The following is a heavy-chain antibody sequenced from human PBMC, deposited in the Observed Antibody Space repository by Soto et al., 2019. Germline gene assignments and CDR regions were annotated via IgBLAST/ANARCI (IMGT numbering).Heavy chain of an antibody. CDR2: ISGSGYSP. V-gene: IGHV3-23*01. D-gene: IGHD2-21*02. CDR3: AKGRVLVVTANDFDY. J-gene: IGHJ4*02. Sequence: GGSLRLSCAASGFTFSDYAMSWVRQSPGKGLEWVSAISGSGYSPYYADSVKGRFSISRDNSKNTLYLQLNSLRAEDTALYYCAKGRVLVVTANDFDYWGQGTLVTVSS. CDR1: GFTFSDYA.